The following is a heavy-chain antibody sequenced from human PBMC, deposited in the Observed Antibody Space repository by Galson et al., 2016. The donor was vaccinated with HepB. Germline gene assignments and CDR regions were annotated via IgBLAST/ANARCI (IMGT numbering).Heavy chain of an antibody. CDR3: TRLWCIGTICSIFDK. D-gene: IGHD2-2*01. Sequence: SLRLSCAASGFTFDDYGMNWVRQTPGKGLESVASINWNGDSTRYVDSVKGRFTISRDNAKNSLYLQMNSLRAEETALYYCTRLWCIGTICSIFDKWGQGTLVIVAS. CDR2: INWNGDST. J-gene: IGHJ4*02. V-gene: IGHV3-20*04. CDR1: GFTFDDYG.